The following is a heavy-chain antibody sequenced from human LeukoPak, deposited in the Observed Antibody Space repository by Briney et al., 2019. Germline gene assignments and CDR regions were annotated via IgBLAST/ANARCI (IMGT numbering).Heavy chain of an antibody. J-gene: IGHJ6*03. D-gene: IGHD6-19*01. CDR1: GYSISSGYY. Sequence: SETLSLTCTVSGYSISSGYYWGWIRQPPGKGLEWIGSTYHSGSTYYNPSLKSRVTISVDTSKNQFSLKLSSVTAADTAVYYCARTGYSSGWYDDYYYYYYMDVWGKGTTVTVSS. CDR2: TYHSGST. V-gene: IGHV4-38-2*02. CDR3: ARTGYSSGWYDDYYYYYYMDV.